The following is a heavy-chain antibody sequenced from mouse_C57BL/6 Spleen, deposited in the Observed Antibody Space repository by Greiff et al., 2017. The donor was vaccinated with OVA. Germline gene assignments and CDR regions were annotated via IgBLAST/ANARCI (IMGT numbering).Heavy chain of an antibody. Sequence: DVKLVESGGGLVQPGGSLKLSCAASGFTFSDYYMYWVRQTPEKRLEWVAYISNGGGSTYYPDTVKGRFTISRDNAKNTLYLQMSRLKSEDTAMYYCARHGGSSPAMDYWGQGTSVTVSS. J-gene: IGHJ4*01. CDR3: ARHGGSSPAMDY. CDR1: GFTFSDYY. CDR2: ISNGGGST. V-gene: IGHV5-12*01. D-gene: IGHD3-2*02.